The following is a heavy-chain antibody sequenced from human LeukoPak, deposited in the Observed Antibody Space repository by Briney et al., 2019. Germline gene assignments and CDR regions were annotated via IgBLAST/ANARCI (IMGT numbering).Heavy chain of an antibody. CDR3: ARHIVGVGGFEY. D-gene: IGHD1-26*01. CDR1: GESLRGYN. CDR2: IYYSGST. J-gene: IGHJ4*02. Sequence: PGTLTPTWPAPGESLRGYNSRGVRPPQRKGLEWIGYIYYSGSTHYNPSLKSRVTISVDTSKNQFSLKLSSVTAADTAIYYCARHIVGVGGFEYWGQGTLVTVSS. V-gene: IGHV4-59*08.